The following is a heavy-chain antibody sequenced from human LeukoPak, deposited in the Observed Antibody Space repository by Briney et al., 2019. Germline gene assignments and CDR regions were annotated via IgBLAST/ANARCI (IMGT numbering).Heavy chain of an antibody. V-gene: IGHV4-59*06. Sequence: SETLSLTCTVSGGSISSYYWSWIRQHPGKGLEWIGYIYYSGSTYSNPSLKSRVTISVDTSKNQFSLKLSSVTAADTAVYYCARDLGYYDSSGFYHYYFDLWGRGTLVTVSS. D-gene: IGHD3-22*01. CDR2: IYYSGST. CDR3: ARDLGYYDSSGFYHYYFDL. J-gene: IGHJ2*01. CDR1: GGSISSYY.